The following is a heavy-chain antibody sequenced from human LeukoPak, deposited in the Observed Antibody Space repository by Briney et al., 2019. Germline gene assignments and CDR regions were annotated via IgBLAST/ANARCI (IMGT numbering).Heavy chain of an antibody. CDR2: IYYSGST. CDR1: GGSISSYY. Sequence: SETLSLTCTVSGGSISSYYWSWIRQPPGKGLEWIGYIYYSGSTNYNPSLKSRVTISVDTSKNQFSLKLSSVTAADTAVYYCARRYDSWSGFDYWGQGALVTVSS. J-gene: IGHJ4*02. CDR3: ARRYDSWSGFDY. D-gene: IGHD3-3*01. V-gene: IGHV4-59*01.